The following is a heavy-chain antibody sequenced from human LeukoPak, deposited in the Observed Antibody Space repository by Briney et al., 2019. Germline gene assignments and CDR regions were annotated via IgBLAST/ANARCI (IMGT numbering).Heavy chain of an antibody. Sequence: PSETLSLTCTVSGGSISSYYWSWIRQPPGKGLEWIGYIYYSGSTNYNPSLKSRVTISVDTSKNQFSLKLSSVTAADTAVYYCARLESGSYLGYWGPGNPGHRLL. V-gene: IGHV4-59*08. CDR2: IYYSGST. CDR1: GGSISSYY. J-gene: IGHJ4*02. D-gene: IGHD1-26*01. CDR3: ARLESGSYLGY.